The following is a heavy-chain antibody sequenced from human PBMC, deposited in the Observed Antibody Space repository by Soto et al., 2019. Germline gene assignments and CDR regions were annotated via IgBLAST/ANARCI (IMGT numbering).Heavy chain of an antibody. CDR3: ARGYDMLTGYFWYFDL. Sequence: QVQLVQSGAEVKKPGASVKVSCKASGYTFTSYGISWVRQAPGQGLEWMGWISAYNGNTNYAQKLQGRVTMTTDTXTXXAYMELRSLGSDDTAVYYCARGYDMLTGYFWYFDLWGRGTLVTVSS. D-gene: IGHD3-9*01. V-gene: IGHV1-18*01. J-gene: IGHJ2*01. CDR2: ISAYNGNT. CDR1: GYTFTSYG.